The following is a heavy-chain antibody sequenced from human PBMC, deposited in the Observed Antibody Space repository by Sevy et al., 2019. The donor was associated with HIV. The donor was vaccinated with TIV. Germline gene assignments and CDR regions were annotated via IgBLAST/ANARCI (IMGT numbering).Heavy chain of an antibody. CDR2: ISCSGGST. D-gene: IGHD3-3*01. Sequence: GGSLRLSCAASGFTFSSYAMSWVRQAPGKGLEWVSAISCSGGSTYYADSVKGRFTISRDNSKNTLYLQMNSLRAEDTAVYYCARNYDFWSGLYYYYGMDVWGQGTTVTVSS. J-gene: IGHJ6*02. CDR3: ARNYDFWSGLYYYYGMDV. CDR1: GFTFSSYA. V-gene: IGHV3-23*01.